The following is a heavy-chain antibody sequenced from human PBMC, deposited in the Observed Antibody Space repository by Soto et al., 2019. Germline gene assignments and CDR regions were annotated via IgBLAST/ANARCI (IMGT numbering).Heavy chain of an antibody. J-gene: IGHJ6*02. D-gene: IGHD3-10*01. CDR1: GGSISSSSYY. V-gene: IGHV4-39*01. CDR3: AALKGSGYYYYYGMDV. Sequence: SDTLCLTCTVSGGSISSSSYYWGWIRQPPGKGLEWIGSIYYSGSTYYNPSLKSRVTISVDTSKNQFSLKLSPVTAADTAVYYCAALKGSGYYYYYGMDVWGQGTTVT. CDR2: IYYSGST.